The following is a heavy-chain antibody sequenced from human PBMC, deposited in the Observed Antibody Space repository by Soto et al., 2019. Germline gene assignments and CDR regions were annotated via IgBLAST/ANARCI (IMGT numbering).Heavy chain of an antibody. V-gene: IGHV2-5*02. CDR2: IFWDDAK. CDR3: AHRPYYGDYGGTFTY. CDR1: GFSLSTSGVG. J-gene: IGHJ4*02. D-gene: IGHD4-17*01. Sequence: QITLNESGHTLVKPTQTLPLTCTFSGFSLSTSGVGLGWIRQPPGKALERLAAIFWDDAKRYSPSLKSRLHITKATSRNQAVLTVTNMLPVDTATDYCAHRPYYGDYGGTFTYWGQGALVTVSS.